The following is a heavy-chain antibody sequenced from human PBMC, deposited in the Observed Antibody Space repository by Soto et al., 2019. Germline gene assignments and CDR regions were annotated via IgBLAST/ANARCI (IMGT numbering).Heavy chain of an antibody. D-gene: IGHD3-10*01. Sequence: QLQLQESGPGLVKPSETLSLTCTVSGGSISSSSYYWGWIRQPPGKGLEWIGSIYYSASTYYNPSLKSRVTISVAPSKNQFSLKLSSVTAADTAVYSCATVWFGESQHWGQGTLVTVSS. J-gene: IGHJ1*01. CDR3: ATVWFGESQH. CDR1: GGSISSSSYY. CDR2: IYYSAST. V-gene: IGHV4-39*01.